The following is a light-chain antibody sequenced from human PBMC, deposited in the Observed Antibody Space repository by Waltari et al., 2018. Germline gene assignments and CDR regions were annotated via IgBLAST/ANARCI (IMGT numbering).Light chain of an antibody. J-gene: IGLJ2*01. Sequence: QSALTQPASVSGSPGQSITISCTGTTGDIGSYNYVSWYQHHPGKAPKLLIYDVTKRPSVISNRFYGAKSGNTASLTSSGLQADDEADYYCSSYTSRQTFEIFGGGTKLTVL. V-gene: IGLV2-14*03. CDR3: SSYTSRQTFEI. CDR1: TGDIGSYNY. CDR2: DVT.